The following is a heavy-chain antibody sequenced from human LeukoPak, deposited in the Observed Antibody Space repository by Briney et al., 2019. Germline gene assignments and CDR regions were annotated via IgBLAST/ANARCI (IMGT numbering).Heavy chain of an antibody. CDR2: IWYDGSNK. D-gene: IGHD2-15*01. J-gene: IGHJ4*02. Sequence: GRSLRLSCAASGFTFSSYGMHWVRQAPGKGLEWVAVIWYDGSNKYYADSVKGRFTISRDNSKNTLYLQMNSLRAEDTAVYYCARGKGWYPSVPFDYWGQGTLVTVSS. V-gene: IGHV3-33*08. CDR1: GFTFSSYG. CDR3: ARGKGWYPSVPFDY.